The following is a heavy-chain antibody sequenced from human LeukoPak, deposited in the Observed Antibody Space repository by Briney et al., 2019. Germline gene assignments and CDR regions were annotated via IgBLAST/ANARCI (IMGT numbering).Heavy chain of an antibody. CDR2: INHSGST. V-gene: IGHV4-34*01. D-gene: IGHD6-19*01. Sequence: SETLSLTCAVYGGSFSGYYWSWISQPPGKRLEWIGEINHSGSTNYNPSLKSRVTISVDTSKNQFSLKLSSVTAADTAVYYCARSRFVAVAGRHAFDIWGQGTRVTVSS. J-gene: IGHJ3*02. CDR3: ARSRFVAVAGRHAFDI. CDR1: GGSFSGYY.